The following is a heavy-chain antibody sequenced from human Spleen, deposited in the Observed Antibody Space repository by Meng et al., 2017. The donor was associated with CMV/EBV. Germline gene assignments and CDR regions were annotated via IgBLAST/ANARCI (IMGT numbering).Heavy chain of an antibody. J-gene: IGHJ4*02. CDR3: AREGTVGATEGLDY. D-gene: IGHD1-26*01. V-gene: IGHV1-2*02. CDR1: GYTFTDDY. CDR2: IHPNSGET. Sequence: ASVQVSCKASGYTFTDDYIHWVRQAPGQGLEWMGWIHPNSGETTYEQRFQGRVTMTRDTSINTGYMEMSSLRSYDTAVYYCAREGTVGATEGLDYWGQGTLVTVSS.